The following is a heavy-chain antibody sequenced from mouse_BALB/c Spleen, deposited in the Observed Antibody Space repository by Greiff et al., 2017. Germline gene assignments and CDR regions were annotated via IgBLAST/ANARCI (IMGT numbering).Heavy chain of an antibody. Sequence: EVQGVESGGGLVQPGGSLKLSCAASGFDFSRYWMRWVRQAPGKGLEWIGEINPDSSTINYTPSLKDKFIISRDNAKNTLYLQMSKVRSEDTALYYCARQYGSSHFAMDYWGQGTSVTVSA. V-gene: IGHV4-1*02. D-gene: IGHD1-1*01. CDR1: GFDFSRYW. CDR2: INPDSSTI. J-gene: IGHJ4*01. CDR3: ARQYGSSHFAMDY.